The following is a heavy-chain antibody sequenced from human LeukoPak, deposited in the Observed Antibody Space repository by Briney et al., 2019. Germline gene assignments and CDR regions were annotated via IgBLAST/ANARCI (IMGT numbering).Heavy chain of an antibody. CDR3: GRDYYDSSGDGAFDI. V-gene: IGHV1-2*02. CDR2: INPNSGGT. Sequence: SVKVSCKASGYTFTGYYMHWVRQAPGQGLEWMGWINPNSGGTNYAQKFQDRVTMTRDTSINTFYMELSRLRSDDTAVYYCGRDYYDSSGDGAFDIWGQGTMVTVSS. J-gene: IGHJ3*02. CDR1: GYTFTGYY. D-gene: IGHD3-22*01.